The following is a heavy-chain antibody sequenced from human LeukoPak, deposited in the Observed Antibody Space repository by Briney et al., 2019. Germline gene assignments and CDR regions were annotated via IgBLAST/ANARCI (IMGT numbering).Heavy chain of an antibody. CDR2: INTNTGNP. D-gene: IGHD6-13*01. J-gene: IGHJ4*02. Sequence: ASVKVSCKASGYTFTSYAMNWVRQAPGHGLEWMGWINTNTGNPTYAQGFTGRFVFSLDTSVSTAYLQISSLKAEDTAVYYCARDQASSSWYGPLTYWGQGTLVTVSS. CDR3: ARDQASSSWYGPLTY. V-gene: IGHV7-4-1*02. CDR1: GYTFTSYA.